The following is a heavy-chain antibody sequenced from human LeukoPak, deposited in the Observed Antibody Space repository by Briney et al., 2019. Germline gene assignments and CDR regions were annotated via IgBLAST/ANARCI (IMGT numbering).Heavy chain of an antibody. J-gene: IGHJ4*02. CDR1: GYTFTGYY. CDR2: INPNSGGT. Sequence: ASVKVSCKASGYTFTGYYMHWVRQAPGQGLEWMGRINPNSGGTNYAQKFQGRVTMTRDTSISTAYMELSRLRSDDTAVYYCARVWGYSSSWYAYWGQGTLVTVSS. CDR3: ARVWGYSSSWYAY. V-gene: IGHV1-2*06. D-gene: IGHD6-13*01.